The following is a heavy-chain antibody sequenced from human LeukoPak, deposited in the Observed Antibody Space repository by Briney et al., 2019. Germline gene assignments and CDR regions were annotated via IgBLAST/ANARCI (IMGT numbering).Heavy chain of an antibody. J-gene: IGHJ3*02. CDR1: GYTFTGYY. D-gene: IGHD2-15*01. CDR3: ARGGIGYCSGGRCPMAFDI. V-gene: IGHV1-2*02. CDR2: INPNSGGT. Sequence: GASVRVSCKASGYTFTGYYMHWVRQAPGQGLEWMGWINPNSGGTNYAQKFQGRVTMTRDTSISTAYMELSRLRSDDTAVYYCARGGIGYCSGGRCPMAFDIWGQGTMVTVSS.